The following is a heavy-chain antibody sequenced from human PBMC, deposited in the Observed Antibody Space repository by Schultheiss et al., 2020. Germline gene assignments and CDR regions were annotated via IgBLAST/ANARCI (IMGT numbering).Heavy chain of an antibody. D-gene: IGHD5-12*01. CDR1: GFTFSDYY. CDR2: ISSSGSTI. J-gene: IGHJ6*02. Sequence: GGSLRLSCAASGFTFSDYYMSWIRQAPGKGLEWVSYISSSGSTIYYADSVKGRFTISRDNAKNSLYLQMNSLRAEDTAVYYCAREAVATIWNGMDVWGQGTTVTVSS. V-gene: IGHV3-11*01. CDR3: AREAVATIWNGMDV.